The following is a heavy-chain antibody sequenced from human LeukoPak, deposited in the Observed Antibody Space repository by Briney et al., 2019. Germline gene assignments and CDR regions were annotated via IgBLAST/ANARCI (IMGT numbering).Heavy chain of an antibody. Sequence: ASVKVSCKASGYTFTSYYIHWVRQALGQGLERMGIIYPSGGSISYAQKFQGRVTMTRDTSTSTVYMELSSLRSEDTAVYYCARGSSIVVAVEYYFDYWGQGTLVTVSS. CDR3: ARGSSIVVAVEYYFDY. CDR1: GYTFTSYY. J-gene: IGHJ4*02. D-gene: IGHD6-19*01. V-gene: IGHV1-46*01. CDR2: IYPSGGSI.